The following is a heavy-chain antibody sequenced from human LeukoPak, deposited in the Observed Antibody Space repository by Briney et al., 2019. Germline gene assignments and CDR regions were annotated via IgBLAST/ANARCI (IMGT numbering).Heavy chain of an antibody. CDR3: AKDPNPNPRGIFEY. J-gene: IGHJ4*02. CDR2: IFNGGST. Sequence: GGSLRLSCAASGFAVSSNHMNWVRQAPGKGLEWVSVIFNGGSTYYADSVKGRFTISRDNSKNTLYLQMNSLRAEDTAVYYCAKDPNPNPRGIFEYWGQGTLVTVSS. CDR1: GFAVSSNH. V-gene: IGHV3-53*01. D-gene: IGHD6-13*01.